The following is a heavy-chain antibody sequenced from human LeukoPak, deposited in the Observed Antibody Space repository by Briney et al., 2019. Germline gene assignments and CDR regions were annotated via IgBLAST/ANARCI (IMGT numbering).Heavy chain of an antibody. V-gene: IGHV4-61*08. D-gene: IGHD3-3*01. CDR3: ARVPSPSPWSGYSPFDY. CDR2: IYYSGST. J-gene: IGHJ4*02. CDR1: GGSISSGGYY. Sequence: PSETLSLTCTVSGGSISSGGYYWSWIRQHPGKGLEWIGYIYYSGSTNYNPSLKSRVTISVDTSKNQFSLKLSSVTAADTAVYYCARVPSPSPWSGYSPFDYWGQGTLVTVSS.